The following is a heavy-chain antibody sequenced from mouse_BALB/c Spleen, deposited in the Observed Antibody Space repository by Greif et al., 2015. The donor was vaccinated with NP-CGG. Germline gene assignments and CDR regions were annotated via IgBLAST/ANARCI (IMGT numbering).Heavy chain of an antibody. V-gene: IGHV1-82*01. CDR2: IYPGDGDT. J-gene: IGHJ4*01. Sequence: QVQLQQSGPEPVKPGASVKISCKASGYAFSSSWMNWVKQRPGQGLEWIGRIYPGDGDTNYNGKFKGKATLTADKSSSTAYMQLSSLTSVDSAVYFCARSGGYYAMDYWGQGTSVSVSS. CDR1: GYAFSSSW. D-gene: IGHD1-1*02. CDR3: ARSGGYYAMDY.